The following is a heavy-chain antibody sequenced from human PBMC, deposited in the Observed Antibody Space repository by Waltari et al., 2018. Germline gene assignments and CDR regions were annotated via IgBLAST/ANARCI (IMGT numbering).Heavy chain of an antibody. CDR3: VRSAFLDV. J-gene: IGHJ6*02. CDR2: IKSDGRST. D-gene: IGHD3-16*01. Sequence: EVLLVESGGGLVQPGGSMRLSCAASGFSFSTYWMNWARQAPGEGLVWVSRIKSDGRSTAYADSVKGRFTTSRDNAKNTLYLQMNSLRADDTAVYYCVRSAFLDVWGQGTTVTVSS. CDR1: GFSFSTYW. V-gene: IGHV3-74*01.